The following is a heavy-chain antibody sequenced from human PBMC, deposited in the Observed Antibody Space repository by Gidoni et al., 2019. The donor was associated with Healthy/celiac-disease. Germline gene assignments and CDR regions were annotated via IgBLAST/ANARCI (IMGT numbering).Heavy chain of an antibody. V-gene: IGHV4-4*02. D-gene: IGHD5-12*01. CDR3: ARDLGYGGYVGWFDP. CDR1: GGSIGSSNW. CDR2: IYHGGST. Sequence: QVQLQGSGPGLVKPSGTLSLTCAVSGGSIGSSNWWSWVRQPPWKGLRWIGEIYHGGSTNDNPSLKSRVTISVDKSKNQFSLKLSSVTAADTAVYYCARDLGYGGYVGWFDPWGQGTLVTVSS. J-gene: IGHJ5*02.